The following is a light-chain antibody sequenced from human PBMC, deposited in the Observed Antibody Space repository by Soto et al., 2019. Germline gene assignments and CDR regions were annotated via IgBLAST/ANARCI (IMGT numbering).Light chain of an antibody. CDR3: AAWDDSLNGWV. V-gene: IGLV1-36*01. CDR1: SSNIGKNA. CDR2: YDD. Sequence: QSVLTQPPSVSEAPRQRVTISCSGSSSNIGKNAVSWYQQLPGKAPKLLIYYDDLLPSGVSDRFSASKSGTSASLAISGLQSEDEADYYCAAWDDSLNGWVFGGGTKLTVL. J-gene: IGLJ3*02.